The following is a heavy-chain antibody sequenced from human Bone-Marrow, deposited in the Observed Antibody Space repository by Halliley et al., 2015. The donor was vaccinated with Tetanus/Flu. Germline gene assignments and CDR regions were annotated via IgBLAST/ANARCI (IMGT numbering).Heavy chain of an antibody. J-gene: IGHJ5*02. D-gene: IGHD6-13*01. CDR2: FYTGST. Sequence: FYTGSTHYNPSLQSRAIISVDTSKNQFSLRLNSVTAADTAVYYCARDGIQAAGTLPGVAPWGQGTLVTVSS. CDR3: ARDGIQAAGTLPGVAP. V-gene: IGHV4-31*02.